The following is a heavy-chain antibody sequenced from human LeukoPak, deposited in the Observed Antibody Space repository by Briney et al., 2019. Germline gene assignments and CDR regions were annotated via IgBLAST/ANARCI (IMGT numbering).Heavy chain of an antibody. D-gene: IGHD5-24*01. J-gene: IGHJ3*02. V-gene: IGHV3-23*01. CDR3: ARDGDGYNFLIAFDI. Sequence: GGSLRLSCAASGFTFSDYIMSWVRQAPGKGLEWVSAISGSGGSTYYADSVKGRFTISRDNAKNSLYLQMNSLRAEDTAVYYCARDGDGYNFLIAFDIWGQGTMVTVSS. CDR2: ISGSGGST. CDR1: GFTFSDYI.